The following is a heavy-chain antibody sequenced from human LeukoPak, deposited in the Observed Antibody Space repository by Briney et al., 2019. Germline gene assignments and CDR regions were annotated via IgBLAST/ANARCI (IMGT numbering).Heavy chain of an antibody. CDR2: ISWNSGSI. CDR3: AKDTGLWFGELFSYFDY. Sequence: GGSLRLSCAASGFTFDDYAMHWVRQAPGKGLEWVSGISWNSGSIGYADSVKGRFTISRDNAKNSLYLQMNSLRAEDTALYYCAKDTGLWFGELFSYFDYWSQGTLVTVSS. D-gene: IGHD3-10*01. CDR1: GFTFDDYA. V-gene: IGHV3-9*01. J-gene: IGHJ4*02.